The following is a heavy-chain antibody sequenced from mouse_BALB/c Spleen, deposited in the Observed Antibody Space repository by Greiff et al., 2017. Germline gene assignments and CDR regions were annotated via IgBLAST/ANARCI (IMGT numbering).Heavy chain of an antibody. J-gene: IGHJ2*01. D-gene: IGHD1-1*01. Sequence: EVQRVESGGGLVKPGGSLKLSCAASGFTFSSYAMSWVRQTPEKRLEWVASISSGGSTYYPDSVKGRFTISRDNARNILYLQMSSLRSEDTAMYYCAGFYGFDYWGQGTTLTVSS. V-gene: IGHV5-6-5*01. CDR2: ISSGGST. CDR3: AGFYGFDY. CDR1: GFTFSSYA.